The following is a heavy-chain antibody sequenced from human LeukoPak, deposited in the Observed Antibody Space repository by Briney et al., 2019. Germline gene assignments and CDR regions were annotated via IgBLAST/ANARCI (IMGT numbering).Heavy chain of an antibody. CDR2: ISSSGGST. CDR3: AKGVVVAPDVTPFDY. Sequence: GGSLRLSCTASGFTFSSYAMSWVRQAPGKGLEWVSGISSSGGSTYYADSVKGRFTISRDNSKNTLYLQMNSLRAEDTAVYYCAKGVVVAPDVTPFDYWGQGTLVTVSS. J-gene: IGHJ4*02. D-gene: IGHD2-2*01. CDR1: GFTFSSYA. V-gene: IGHV3-23*01.